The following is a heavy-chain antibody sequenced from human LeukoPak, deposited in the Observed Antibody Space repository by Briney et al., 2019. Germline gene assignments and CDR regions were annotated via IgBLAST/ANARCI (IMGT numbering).Heavy chain of an antibody. CDR3: ARAVAGYYFDY. CDR1: GFTFSSYW. V-gene: IGHV3-7*01. J-gene: IGHJ4*02. D-gene: IGHD6-19*01. Sequence: PGGSLRLSCAASGFTFSSYWMSWVRQAPGKGLEWVANIKQDGSEKYYVDSVKGRFTISRDNAKNSLYLQMNSLRAEDTAVFYCARAVAGYYFDYWGQGTLVTVSS. CDR2: IKQDGSEK.